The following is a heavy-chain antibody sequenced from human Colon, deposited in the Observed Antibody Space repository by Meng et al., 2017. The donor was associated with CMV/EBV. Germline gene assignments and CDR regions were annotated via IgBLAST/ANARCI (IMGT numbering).Heavy chain of an antibody. Sequence: GGSLRLSCAASGFTFSDYYMSWIHQAPGKGLEWVSYISSSGSTIYYADSVKGRFTISRDNAKNSLYLQMNSLRAEDTAVYYCARAPRIFEDSTSSPSYYFDYWGQGTLVTVSS. V-gene: IGHV3-11*01. J-gene: IGHJ4*02. CDR1: GFTFSDYY. CDR3: ARAPRIFEDSTSSPSYYFDY. D-gene: IGHD2-2*01. CDR2: ISSSGSTI.